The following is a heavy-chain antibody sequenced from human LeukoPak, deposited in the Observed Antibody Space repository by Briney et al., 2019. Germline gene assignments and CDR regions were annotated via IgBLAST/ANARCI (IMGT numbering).Heavy chain of an antibody. D-gene: IGHD1-1*01. CDR2: IKSKTDGGTT. V-gene: IGHV3-15*01. CDR1: GFTFSGSA. CDR3: TTRTTGTTGGIYYYYYYMDV. J-gene: IGHJ6*03. Sequence: GGSLRLSCAASGFTFSGSAMHWVRQASGKGLEWVGRIKSKTDGGTTDYAAPVKGRFTISRDDSKNTLYLQMNSLKTEDTAVYYCTTRTTGTTGGIYYYYYYMDVWGKGTTVTVSS.